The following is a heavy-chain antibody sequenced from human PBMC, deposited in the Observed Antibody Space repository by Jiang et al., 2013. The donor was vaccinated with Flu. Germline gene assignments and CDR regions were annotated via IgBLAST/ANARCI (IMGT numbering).Heavy chain of an antibody. CDR1: GLTFSSYT. V-gene: IGHV3-21*01. CDR2: ISRDSKYI. J-gene: IGHJ6*02. D-gene: IGHD2-2*01. Sequence: VQLVESGGGRVQPGESLRLSCAASGLTFSSYTMNWVRQAPGKGLEWVASISRDSKYIYYADSLKGRFAIFRDNARNSLFLQMSSLRVEDSAVYYCATEKPSRTYVHYYGMDVWGPGTTVTV. CDR3: ATEKPSRTYVHYYGMDV.